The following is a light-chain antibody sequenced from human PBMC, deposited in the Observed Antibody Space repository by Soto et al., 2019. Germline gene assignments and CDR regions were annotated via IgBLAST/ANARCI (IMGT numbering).Light chain of an antibody. CDR3: AAWDASLDGYV. J-gene: IGLJ1*01. CDR1: SSNLGDNT. V-gene: IGLV1-44*01. CDR2: SYD. Sequence: QSVLTQPPSASGTPGQRVTISCSTSSSNLGDNTVNWYQHVPGTAPKLLIYSYDQRPTGVPDRFSGSKFGTSASLAISGLQSEDEADYYCAAWDASLDGYVFGTGTKVTVL.